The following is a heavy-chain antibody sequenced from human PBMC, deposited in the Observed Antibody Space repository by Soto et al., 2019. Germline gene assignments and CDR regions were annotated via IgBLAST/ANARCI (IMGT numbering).Heavy chain of an antibody. V-gene: IGHV4-59*12. J-gene: IGHJ4*02. D-gene: IGHD6-19*01. CDR3: ARVGVAGSLEYFDY. Sequence: PSETLSLTCTVSGGSISSYYWSWIRQPPGKGLEWIGYIYYSGSTNYNPSLKSRVTMPIDTSKNQFSLKLSSVTAADTAVYYCARVGVAGSLEYFDYWGQGSLVTVSS. CDR1: GGSISSYY. CDR2: IYYSGST.